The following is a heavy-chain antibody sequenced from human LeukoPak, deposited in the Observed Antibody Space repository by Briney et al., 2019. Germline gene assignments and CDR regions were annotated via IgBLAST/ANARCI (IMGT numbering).Heavy chain of an antibody. V-gene: IGHV1-2*06. CDR1: GYTFTGYY. J-gene: IGHJ1*01. D-gene: IGHD5-24*01. CDR3: ARGSEMATITYFQH. Sequence: GASVKVSCKASGYTFTGYYMHWVRQAPGQGLEWMGRINPNSGGTNYAQKFQGRVTMTRDTSISTAYMELSRLRSDDTAVYYCARGSEMATITYFQHWGQGTLVTVSS. CDR2: INPNSGGT.